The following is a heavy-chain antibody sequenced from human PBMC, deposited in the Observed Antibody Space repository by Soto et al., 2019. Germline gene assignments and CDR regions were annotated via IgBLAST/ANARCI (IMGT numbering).Heavy chain of an antibody. D-gene: IGHD3-22*01. CDR3: ARDYDTTGYYDY. CDR1: GGSISSGGSS. J-gene: IGHJ4*02. V-gene: IGHV4-30-2*01. Sequence: QLQLQESGSGLVKPSQTLSLTCAVSGGSISSGGSSWGWIRQPPEKGLEFIGYIYHSGSTYYNPSLKSRXLIXLXMSQNQFSLRLTSVTAADTALYYCARDYDTTGYYDYWGQGTLVTVSS. CDR2: IYHSGST.